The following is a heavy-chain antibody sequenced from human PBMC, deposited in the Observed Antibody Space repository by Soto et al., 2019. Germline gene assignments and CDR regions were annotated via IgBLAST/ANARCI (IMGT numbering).Heavy chain of an antibody. J-gene: IGHJ6*02. CDR3: ASRVAAAALYYYYYGMDV. CDR1: GGTFSSYA. CDR2: IIPIFGTA. Sequence: SMKVSCKASGGTFSSYAIRWARQAPGQGLEWMGGIIPIFGTATYAQKFQGRVTITADESTSTAYMELSSLRSEDTAVYYCASRVAAAALYYYYYGMDVWGQGTTVTVSS. V-gene: IGHV1-69*13. D-gene: IGHD6-13*01.